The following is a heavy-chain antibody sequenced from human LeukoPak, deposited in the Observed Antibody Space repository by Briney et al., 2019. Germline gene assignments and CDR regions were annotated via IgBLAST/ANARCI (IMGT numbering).Heavy chain of an antibody. Sequence: SETLSLTCVVYGVSFSNYYWSWIRQTPGKGLEWIGEIYHSGSTDYNPSLKSRVTISIDTSKNHFSLKLSSVTAADTAVYYCARGGAVNGFDVWGQGTRVTVSS. J-gene: IGHJ3*01. CDR2: IYHSGST. CDR3: ARGGAVNGFDV. CDR1: GVSFSNYY. D-gene: IGHD6-19*01. V-gene: IGHV4-34*01.